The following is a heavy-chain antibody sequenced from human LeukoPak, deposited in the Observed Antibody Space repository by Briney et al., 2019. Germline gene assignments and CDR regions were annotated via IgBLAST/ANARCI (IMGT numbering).Heavy chain of an antibody. CDR2: IYYSGST. J-gene: IGHJ4*02. CDR1: GVSISSGGYY. Sequence: SETLSLTCTVSGVSISSGGYYWSWIRQHPGKGLEWIGYIYYSGSTYYNPSLKSRVTISVDTSKNQFSLKLSSVTAADTAVYYCARGYYDFWSGYSTTFDYWGQGTLVTVSS. CDR3: ARGYYDFWSGYSTTFDY. D-gene: IGHD3-3*01. V-gene: IGHV4-30-4*08.